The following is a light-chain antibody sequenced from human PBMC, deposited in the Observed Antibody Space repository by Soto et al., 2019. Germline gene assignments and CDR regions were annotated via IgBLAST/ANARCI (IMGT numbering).Light chain of an antibody. V-gene: IGLV2-14*01. CDR2: DVS. J-gene: IGLJ1*01. CDR1: SSDVGGYNY. CDR3: ISYTSTPPYV. Sequence: QSVLTQPASVSGSPGQWITISCTGTSSDVGGYNYVSWYQQHPGKAPKVIVYDVSNRPSGVSDRFSGSKSGNTASLTISGLQAEDEADYYCISYTSTPPYVFGTGTKLTVL.